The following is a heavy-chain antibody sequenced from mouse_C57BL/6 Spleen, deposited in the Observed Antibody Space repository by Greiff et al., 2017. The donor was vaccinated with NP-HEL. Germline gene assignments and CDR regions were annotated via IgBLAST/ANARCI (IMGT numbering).Heavy chain of an antibody. CDR3: TTGYSNGEYYFDY. Sequence: VQLQQSGAELVRPGASVKLSCTASGFNIKDDYMHWVKQRPEQGLEWIGWIDPENGDTEYASKFQGKATITADTSSNTAYLQLSSLTSEDTAVYYCTTGYSNGEYYFDYWGQGTTLTVS. CDR1: GFNIKDDY. V-gene: IGHV14-4*01. CDR2: IDPENGDT. J-gene: IGHJ2*01. D-gene: IGHD2-5*01.